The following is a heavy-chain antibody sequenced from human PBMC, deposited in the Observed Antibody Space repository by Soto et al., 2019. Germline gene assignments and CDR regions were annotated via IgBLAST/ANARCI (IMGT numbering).Heavy chain of an antibody. J-gene: IGHJ3*01. CDR2: ISSGSVRV. V-gene: IGHV3-21*01. CDR3: ARYDAFKAFDL. CDR1: GFTFNSYS. D-gene: IGHD1-1*01. Sequence: LRLSCAASGFTFNSYSGNSVRQAPGKGLERVASISSGSVRVDFADSVKGRFSISRDDVTNTVSLQMDSLRVEDTGIYFCARYDAFKAFDLWGQGTMVTVSS.